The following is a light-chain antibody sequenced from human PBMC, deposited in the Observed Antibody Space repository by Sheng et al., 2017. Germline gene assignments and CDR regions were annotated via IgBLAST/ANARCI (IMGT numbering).Light chain of an antibody. CDR3: CSYAGGPYV. J-gene: IGLJ1*01. V-gene: IGLV2-11*01. CDR1: SSDVGGYNY. Sequence: QSALTQPRSVSGSPGQSVTISCTGTSSDVGGYNYVSWYQQHPGKAPKLMIYDVSKRPSGVPDRFSGSKSGNTASLTISVLQAEDETDYYCCSYAGGPYVFGTGTQVTVL. CDR2: DVS.